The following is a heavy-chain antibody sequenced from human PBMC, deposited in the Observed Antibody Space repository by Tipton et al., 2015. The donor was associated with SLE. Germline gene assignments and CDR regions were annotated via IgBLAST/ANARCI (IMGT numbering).Heavy chain of an antibody. CDR3: AKKRDDGYYFDY. Sequence: SLRLSCAASGFTFSSYAMSWVRQAPGKGLEGVSAISGSGGSTYYADSVKGRFTISRDNSKNTLYLQMNSLRAEDTAVYYCAKKRDDGYYFDYWGQGTLVTVSS. V-gene: IGHV3-23*01. CDR1: GFTFSSYA. CDR2: ISGSGGST. J-gene: IGHJ4*02.